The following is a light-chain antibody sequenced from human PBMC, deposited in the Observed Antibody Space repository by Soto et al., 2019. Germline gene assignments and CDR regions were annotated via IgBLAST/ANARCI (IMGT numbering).Light chain of an antibody. V-gene: IGLV2-14*03. CDR2: DVN. Sequence: QSVLTQPASVSGSPGQSITISCTGTSSDIGAYNFVSWYQQHPGKAPKLMLYDVNIRPSGVSNRFSGSKSGNTASLTISGLQAEDEGDYYCTSWTTSTTMIFGGGTKLTV. CDR3: TSWTTSTTMI. CDR1: SSDIGAYNF. J-gene: IGLJ2*01.